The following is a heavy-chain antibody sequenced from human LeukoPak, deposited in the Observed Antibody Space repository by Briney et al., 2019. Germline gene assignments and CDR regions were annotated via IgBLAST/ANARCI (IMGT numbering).Heavy chain of an antibody. CDR2: ISNSSSTI. CDR1: GFTFSSYS. Sequence: GGSLRLSCAASGFTFSSYSMNWVRQAPGKGLEWVSYISNSSSTIYYADSVKGRFTISRDNSKNTLYLQLNSLRAEDTAIYYCAKDSLRKSIVGTTTRGFNDYWGQGTLVTVSS. D-gene: IGHD1-26*01. V-gene: IGHV3-48*01. J-gene: IGHJ4*02. CDR3: AKDSLRKSIVGTTTRGFNDY.